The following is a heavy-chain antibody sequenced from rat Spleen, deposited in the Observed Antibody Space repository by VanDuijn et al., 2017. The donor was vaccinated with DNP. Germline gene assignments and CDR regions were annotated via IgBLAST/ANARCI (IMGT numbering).Heavy chain of an antibody. CDR2: ICSPAYAP. Sequence: EVQLVESGGGLVQPGRSLKLSCAASGFTFSAYYMAWVRQAPAKGLEWVAYICSPAYAPYYADSVKGRFTISRDNAKSTLYLQMNTLRSEDMATYYCVRWNSGHFDYWGQGVMVTVSS. CDR1: GFTFSAYY. J-gene: IGHJ2*01. D-gene: IGHD4-3*01. CDR3: VRWNSGHFDY. V-gene: IGHV5-22*01.